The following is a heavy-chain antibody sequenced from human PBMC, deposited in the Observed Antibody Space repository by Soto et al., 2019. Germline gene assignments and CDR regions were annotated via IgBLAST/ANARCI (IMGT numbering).Heavy chain of an antibody. J-gene: IGHJ1*01. CDR1: GYIFTAYS. Sequence: QVQLVQSWAEVKKPGASVKVSCKTSGYIFTAYSMHWVRQAPGQGLEWMGVVNPSGGSAHYAQSFEGIVTLTRDAATSKCYMELSRLRSEDTSVSYCGREENCRVATCYSAYFHHWGPGTLVTDST. D-gene: IGHD2-15*01. CDR2: VNPSGGSA. CDR3: GREENCRVATCYSAYFHH. V-gene: IGHV1-46*01.